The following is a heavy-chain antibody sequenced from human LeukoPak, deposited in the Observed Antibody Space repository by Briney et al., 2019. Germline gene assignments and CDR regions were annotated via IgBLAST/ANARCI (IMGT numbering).Heavy chain of an antibody. V-gene: IGHV3-30*04. D-gene: IGHD3-22*01. J-gene: IGHJ4*02. CDR2: ISFDASNK. CDR3: AKDKDYYDSSGYYFPLDY. CDR1: GFAFSDYS. Sequence: PGGSLRLSCAAPGFAFSDYSMHWVRQAPGKGLEWVAIISFDASNKYYADSVKGRFTISRDNSKNTLYLQMNSLRAEDTAVYYCAKDKDYYDSSGYYFPLDYWGQGTLVTVSS.